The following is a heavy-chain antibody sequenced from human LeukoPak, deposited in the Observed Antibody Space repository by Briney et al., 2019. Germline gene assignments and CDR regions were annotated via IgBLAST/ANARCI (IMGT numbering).Heavy chain of an antibody. CDR1: GYTFTSYD. J-gene: IGHJ4*02. V-gene: IGHV1-8*01. Sequence: ASVKVSCKASGYTFTSYDINWVRQATGQGLEWMGWMNPNSGNTGYAQKFQGRVTMTRNTSISTAYMELSSLRSEDTAVYYCTRGVIYSGYALDYWGQGTLVTVSS. D-gene: IGHD5-12*01. CDR3: TRGVIYSGYALDY. CDR2: MNPNSGNT.